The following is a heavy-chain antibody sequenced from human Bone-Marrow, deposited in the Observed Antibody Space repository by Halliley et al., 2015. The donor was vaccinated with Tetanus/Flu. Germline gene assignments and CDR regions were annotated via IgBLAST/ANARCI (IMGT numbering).Heavy chain of an antibody. CDR3: ARGIFAEPAFLHFDY. CDR2: IRGSRSYT. V-gene: IGHV3-11*05. Sequence: WVSSIRGSRSYTNEADSVKGRFTISRDIAKNLLSLQINSLRAEDTAVYYCARGIFAEPAFLHFDYWGQGTLVTVTS. D-gene: IGHD2-15*01. J-gene: IGHJ4*02.